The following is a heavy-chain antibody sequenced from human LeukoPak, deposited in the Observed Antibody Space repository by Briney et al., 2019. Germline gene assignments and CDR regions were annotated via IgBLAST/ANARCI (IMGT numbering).Heavy chain of an antibody. J-gene: IGHJ4*02. CDR1: GGSLSNGRYY. CDR3: ARQGPAKEWAIDY. CDR2: ISYSGTT. D-gene: IGHD1-26*01. Sequence: SQTLSLTCTVSGGSLSNGRYYWNWIRQHPGKGLEWIGYISYSGTTYYNPSLQSRVTISVDTSKNQFSLKLSSVTAADTAVYYCARQGPAKEWAIDYWGQGTLVTVSS. V-gene: IGHV4-31*03.